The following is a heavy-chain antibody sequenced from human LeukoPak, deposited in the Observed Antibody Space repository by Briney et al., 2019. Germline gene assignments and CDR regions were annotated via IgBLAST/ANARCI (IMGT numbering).Heavy chain of an antibody. CDR3: AREGVDYDSSGYDY. CDR2: ISSSSSYI. V-gene: IGHV3-21*01. CDR1: GFAFSSYS. D-gene: IGHD3-22*01. J-gene: IGHJ4*02. Sequence: GGSLRLSCAASGFAFSSYSMNWVRQAPGQGLEWVSSISSSSSYIYYADSVKGRFTISRDNAKNSLYLQMNSLRAEDTAVYYCAREGVDYDSSGYDYWGQGTLVTVSS.